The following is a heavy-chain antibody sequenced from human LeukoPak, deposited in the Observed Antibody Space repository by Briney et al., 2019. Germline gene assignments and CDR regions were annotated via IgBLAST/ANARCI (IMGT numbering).Heavy chain of an antibody. Sequence: GGSLRLSCAASGFTFDDYAMLWVRQAPGQGLEWVSGISWNSGSIGYADSVKGRFTISRDNAKNSLYLQMNSLRAEDTALYYCAKSLQYSGTKSYFDYWGQGTLVTVSS. V-gene: IGHV3-9*01. CDR1: GFTFDDYA. D-gene: IGHD1-26*01. CDR3: AKSLQYSGTKSYFDY. CDR2: ISWNSGSI. J-gene: IGHJ4*02.